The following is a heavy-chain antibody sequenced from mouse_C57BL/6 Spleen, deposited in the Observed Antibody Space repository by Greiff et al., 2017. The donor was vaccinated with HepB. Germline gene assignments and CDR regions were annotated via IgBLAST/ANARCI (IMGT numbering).Heavy chain of an antibody. CDR3: TPKGGFAY. J-gene: IGHJ3*01. CDR1: GFNIKDDY. V-gene: IGHV14-4*01. CDR2: IDPENGDT. Sequence: VQLQQSGAELVRPGASVKLSCTASGFNIKDDYMHWVKQRPEQGLEWIGWIDPENGDTEYASKFQGKATITADTSSNTAYLQLSSLTSEDTAVYYCTPKGGFAYWGQGTLVTVSA.